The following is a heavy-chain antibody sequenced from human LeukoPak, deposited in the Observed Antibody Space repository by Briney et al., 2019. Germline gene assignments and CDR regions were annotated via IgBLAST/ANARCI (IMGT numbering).Heavy chain of an antibody. CDR1: GFTFSSYG. CDR3: AKDRNSGSAEFFDS. J-gene: IGHJ4*02. CDR2: IWYDGSNK. V-gene: IGHV3-33*06. Sequence: GGSLRLSCAASGFTFSSYGMHWVRQAPGKGLEWVAVIWYDGSNKYYADSVKGRFTISRDNSKNTLYLQVNSLRVEDTAVYYCAKDRNSGSAEFFDSWGQGVLVTVSS. D-gene: IGHD3-10*01.